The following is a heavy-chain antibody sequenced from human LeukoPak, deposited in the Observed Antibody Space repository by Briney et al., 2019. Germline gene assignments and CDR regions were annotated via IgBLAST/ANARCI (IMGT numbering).Heavy chain of an antibody. CDR2: ISGSGGST. D-gene: IGHD2-15*01. CDR3: AKRGRDCSGGSCYSVWFDP. CDR1: GFTFSSYA. Sequence: GGSLRLSCAASGFTFSSYAMSWVRQAPGKGLEWVSGISGSGGSTYYADSVKGRFTISRDNSKNTLYLQMNSLRAEDTAVYYCAKRGRDCSGGSCYSVWFDPWGQGTLVTVSS. J-gene: IGHJ5*02. V-gene: IGHV3-23*01.